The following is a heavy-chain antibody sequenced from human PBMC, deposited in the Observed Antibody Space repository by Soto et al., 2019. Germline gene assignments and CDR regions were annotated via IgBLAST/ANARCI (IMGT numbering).Heavy chain of an antibody. V-gene: IGHV4-30-4*01. Sequence: SETLSLTCTVSGGSISSGDYYWSWIRQPPGKGLEWIGYIYYGGSTYYNPSLKSRVTISVDTSKNQFSLKLSSVTAADTAVYYCARSSIAAAGNWFDPWGQGTLVTVSS. D-gene: IGHD6-13*01. J-gene: IGHJ5*02. CDR3: ARSSIAAAGNWFDP. CDR1: GGSISSGDYY. CDR2: IYYGGST.